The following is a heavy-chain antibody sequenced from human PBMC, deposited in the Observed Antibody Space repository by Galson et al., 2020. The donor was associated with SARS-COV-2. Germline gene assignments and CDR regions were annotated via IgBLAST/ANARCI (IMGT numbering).Heavy chain of an antibody. J-gene: IGHJ4*02. CDR1: GFTLSNYW. V-gene: IGHV3-7*03. CDR2: IKQDGSAR. CDR3: ARDTY. Sequence: GESLKISCVASGFTLSNYWMSWVRQAPGKGPEWVAAIKQDGSARGYVDSVEGRFTIPRDNAKNSLYLQINNLRAEDTAIYYCARDTYWGQGALVTVSS.